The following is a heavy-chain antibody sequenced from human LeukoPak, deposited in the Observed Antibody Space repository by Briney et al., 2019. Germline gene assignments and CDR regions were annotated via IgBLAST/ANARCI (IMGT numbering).Heavy chain of an antibody. CDR1: GFTFSGYG. CDR2: IWYDGSNK. Sequence: GRSLRLSCAASGFTFSGYGMHWVRQAPGKGLEWVAVIWYDGSNKYYADSVKGRFTISRDNSKNTLYLQMNSLRAEDTAVYYCAKGKDGDFNFDYWGQGTLVTVSS. CDR3: AKGKDGDFNFDY. J-gene: IGHJ4*02. D-gene: IGHD4-17*01. V-gene: IGHV3-33*06.